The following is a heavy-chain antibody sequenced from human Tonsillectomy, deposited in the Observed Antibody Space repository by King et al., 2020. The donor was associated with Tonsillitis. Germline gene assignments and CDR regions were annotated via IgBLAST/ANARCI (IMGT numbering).Heavy chain of an antibody. CDR3: ARDLFSNSSGWFPQAD. V-gene: IGHV1-46*01. CDR2: INPSGGST. CDR1: GYTFTSYY. J-gene: IGHJ4*02. Sequence: VQLVESGAEVKKPGASVKVSCKASGYTFTSYYMHWVRQAPGQGLEWMGIINPSGGSTSYAQKFQGRVTMTRDTSTSTVYMELSSLRSEDTAVYYCARDLFSNSSGWFPQADWGQRTLVTVSS. D-gene: IGHD6-19*01.